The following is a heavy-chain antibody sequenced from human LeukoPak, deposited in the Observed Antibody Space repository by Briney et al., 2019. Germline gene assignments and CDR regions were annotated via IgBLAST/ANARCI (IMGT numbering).Heavy chain of an antibody. CDR3: ARQAAYCGGDCPDWFDP. CDR2: IYPGDSDT. CDR1: GYSFTSYW. Sequence: GESLKISCKGSGYSFTSYWIGWVRQMPGKGLEWMGIIYPGDSDTRYSPSFQGQVTISADKSISTAYLQWSSLKASDTAMYYCARQAAYCGGDCPDWFDPWGQGTLVTVSS. J-gene: IGHJ5*02. V-gene: IGHV5-51*01. D-gene: IGHD2-21*02.